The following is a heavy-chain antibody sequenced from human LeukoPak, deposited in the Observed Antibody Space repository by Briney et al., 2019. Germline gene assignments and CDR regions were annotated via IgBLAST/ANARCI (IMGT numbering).Heavy chain of an antibody. J-gene: IGHJ1*01. Sequence: GGSLSLSCAASGFTLSSYAMSWVRPPPGKGLEWVSAISGSGGSTYYADSVQGRFTISRDNSKNTLYQQMNSLRAEDTAVYYCAKVGTKLLWFGRHQYFQHWGEGTLVTVS. V-gene: IGHV3-23*01. D-gene: IGHD3-10*01. CDR2: ISGSGGST. CDR3: AKVGTKLLWFGRHQYFQH. CDR1: GFTLSSYA.